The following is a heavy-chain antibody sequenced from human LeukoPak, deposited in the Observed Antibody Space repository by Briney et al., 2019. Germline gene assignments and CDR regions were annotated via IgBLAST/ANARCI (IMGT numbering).Heavy chain of an antibody. D-gene: IGHD2-21*02. Sequence: SGPTLVNPTQTLTLTGTFSGIPLFTTGEGVGWIRQPPGKTLERLAVIYLDDTERYSPSLESRLTVTKDASRDQVVLTMTNMDPEDTGTYHCAHRGFCNGDDCLTGRYFDYWGQGALISVSS. CDR3: AHRGFCNGDDCLTGRYFDY. V-gene: IGHV2-5*02. CDR1: GIPLFTTGEG. J-gene: IGHJ4*02. CDR2: IYLDDTE.